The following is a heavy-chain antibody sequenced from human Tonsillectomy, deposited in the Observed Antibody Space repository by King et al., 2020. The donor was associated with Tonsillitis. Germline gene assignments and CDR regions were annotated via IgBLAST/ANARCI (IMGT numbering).Heavy chain of an antibody. Sequence: VQLVESGGVVVQPGGSLRLSCAASGFNFNEYGMHWVRQGPGKGLEWVSLISWDAGTTDYAASVKGRVTISRENSKKSLYLQMNSLRPEDTALYYCAKDLQNWGSYYYGLDVWGPGTTVTVSS. CDR1: GFNFNEYG. CDR2: ISWDAGTT. J-gene: IGHJ6*02. D-gene: IGHD7-27*01. CDR3: AKDLQNWGSYYYGLDV. V-gene: IGHV3-43D*03.